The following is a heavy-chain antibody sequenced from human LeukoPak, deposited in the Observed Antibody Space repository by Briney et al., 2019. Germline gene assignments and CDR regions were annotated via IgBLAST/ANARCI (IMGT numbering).Heavy chain of an antibody. CDR1: GFTFSSYE. CDR3: ATIRRDGHNYVDD. Sequence: PGGSLRLSCAASGFTFSSYEMNWVRQAPGKGLEWVSYISSSGSTIYYADSVKGRFTISRDNAKNSLYLQMNSLRVEDTAIYYCATIRRDGHNYVDDWGQGTLVTVSS. CDR2: ISSSGSTI. V-gene: IGHV3-48*03. D-gene: IGHD5-24*01. J-gene: IGHJ4*02.